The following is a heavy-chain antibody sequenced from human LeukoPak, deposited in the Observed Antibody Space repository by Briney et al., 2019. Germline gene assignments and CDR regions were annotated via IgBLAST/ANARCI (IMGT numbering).Heavy chain of an antibody. CDR1: DDTIGNYY. CDR2: IYFSGST. D-gene: IGHD4-11*01. J-gene: IGHJ6*02. CDR3: ARVGGSNFYNYGMDV. Sequence: PSETLSLTCTVSDDTIGNYYWSWIRQSPGKGLEWIGYIYFSGSTNYNPSLKRRVTMSVVTSKNQFSLRLTSVTAADTATYYCARVGGSNFYNYGMDVWGQGTTVIVSS. V-gene: IGHV4-59*01.